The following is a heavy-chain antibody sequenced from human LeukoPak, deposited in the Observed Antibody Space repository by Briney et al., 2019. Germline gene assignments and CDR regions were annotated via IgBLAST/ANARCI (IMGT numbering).Heavy chain of an antibody. D-gene: IGHD5-24*01. J-gene: IGHJ4*02. V-gene: IGHV1-69*04. CDR1: GGTFSSYT. CDR2: IIPILGIA. Sequence: SVKVSCKASGGTFSSYTISWVRQAPGQGLEWMGRIIPILGIANYAQKFQGRVTITADKSTSTAYMELRSLRSDDTAVYYCAREGDGYNKCDYWGQGTLVTVSS. CDR3: AREGDGYNKCDY.